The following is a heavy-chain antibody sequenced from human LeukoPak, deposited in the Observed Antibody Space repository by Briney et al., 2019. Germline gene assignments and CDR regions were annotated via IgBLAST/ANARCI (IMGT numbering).Heavy chain of an antibody. Sequence: GASVKVSCKASGYTFTSYGISWVRQAPGQGLEWMGWISAYNGNTNYAQKLQGRVTMTTDTSTSTAYMELRSLRSDDPAVYYCARDGHLQDYYDSSGQNWFDPWGQGTLVTVSS. CDR3: ARDGHLQDYYDSSGQNWFDP. J-gene: IGHJ5*02. CDR2: ISAYNGNT. D-gene: IGHD3-22*01. CDR1: GYTFTSYG. V-gene: IGHV1-18*01.